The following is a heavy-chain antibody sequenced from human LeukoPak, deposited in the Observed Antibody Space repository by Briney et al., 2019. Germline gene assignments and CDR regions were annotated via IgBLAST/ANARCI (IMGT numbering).Heavy chain of an antibody. V-gene: IGHV1-18*01. J-gene: IGHJ4*02. D-gene: IGHD6-6*01. Sequence: GASVTVSCKASGYTITSYGISWVRQAPGQGLEWMGWISAYNGNTNYAQKLQGRVTMTTDTSTSTAYMELRSLRSDDTAVYYCARAQYSSSSLYPFDYWGQGTLVTVSS. CDR1: GYTITSYG. CDR2: ISAYNGNT. CDR3: ARAQYSSSSLYPFDY.